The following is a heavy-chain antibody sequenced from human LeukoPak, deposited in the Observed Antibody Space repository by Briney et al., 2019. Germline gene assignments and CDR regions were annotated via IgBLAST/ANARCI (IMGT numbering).Heavy chain of an antibody. D-gene: IGHD3-10*01. Sequence: GASVKVSCKASGYTFTGYYMHWVRQATGQGLEWMGWINPNSGGTNYAQKFQGRVTMTRDTSISTAYMELSRLRSDDTAVYYCARVYGSGGYYYYGMDVWGQGTTVTVSS. V-gene: IGHV1-2*02. CDR1: GYTFTGYY. CDR2: INPNSGGT. CDR3: ARVYGSGGYYYYGMDV. J-gene: IGHJ6*02.